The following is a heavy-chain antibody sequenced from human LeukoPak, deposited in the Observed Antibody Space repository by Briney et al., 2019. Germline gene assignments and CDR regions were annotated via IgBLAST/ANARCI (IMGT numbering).Heavy chain of an antibody. J-gene: IGHJ4*02. CDR2: INPNSGGT. Sequence: GASVKVSCKASGYTFTGYYMHWVRQAPGQGLEWMGWINPNSGGTNYAQKFQGRVTMTRDTSISTAYMELSSLRSEDTAVYYCAKTYSGSLYYFDYWGQGTLVTVSS. V-gene: IGHV1-2*02. D-gene: IGHD1-26*01. CDR3: AKTYSGSLYYFDY. CDR1: GYTFTGYY.